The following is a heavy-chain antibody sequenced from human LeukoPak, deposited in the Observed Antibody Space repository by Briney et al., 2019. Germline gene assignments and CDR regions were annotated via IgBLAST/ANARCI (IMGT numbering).Heavy chain of an antibody. CDR1: GGSVINTNW. CDR3: AREGGFYRPLDY. CDR2: VHLDGRT. D-gene: IGHD3-3*01. V-gene: IGHV4-4*02. Sequence: SETLSLTCGVSGGSVINTNWWTWVRQPPGKGLEWIGEVHLDGRTNYNPSLESRLTMSVDVSENQVSLKLTSVTAADTAVYYCAREGGFYRPLDYSGQGTLVIVPP. J-gene: IGHJ4*02.